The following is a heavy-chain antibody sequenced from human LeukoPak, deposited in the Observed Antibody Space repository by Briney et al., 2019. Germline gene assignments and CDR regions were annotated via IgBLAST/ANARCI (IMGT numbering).Heavy chain of an antibody. CDR1: GFTLTSYV. V-gene: IGHV3-23*01. D-gene: IGHD2-2*01. CDR2: TSVSVRRT. CDR3: AKDSWRDQLPFCFDY. Sequence: PLGSLRLSCVASGFTLTSYVMSCVRHAPGKGLEWGSGTSVSVRRTFYAHSVKGPFTISRDNSKKTLYLQINSLRSENTSIYYCAKDSWRDQLPFCFDYWGQGILVTVSS. J-gene: IGHJ4*02.